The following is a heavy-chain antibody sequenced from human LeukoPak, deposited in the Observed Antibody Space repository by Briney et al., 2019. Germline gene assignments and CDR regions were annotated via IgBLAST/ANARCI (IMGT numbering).Heavy chain of an antibody. Sequence: PSETLSLTCTVSGGSISSSSYYWGWIRQPPGKGLEWIGSIYYSGSTYYNPSLKSRVTISVDTSKNQFSLKLSSVTAADTAVYYCARADIVVVVAATPPWFDPWGQGTLVTVSS. CDR3: ARADIVVVVAATPPWFDP. CDR2: IYYSGST. J-gene: IGHJ5*02. CDR1: GGSISSSSYY. D-gene: IGHD2-15*01. V-gene: IGHV4-39*07.